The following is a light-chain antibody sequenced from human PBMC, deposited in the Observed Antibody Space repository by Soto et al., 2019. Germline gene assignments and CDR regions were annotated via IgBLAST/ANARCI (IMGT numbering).Light chain of an antibody. J-gene: IGKJ4*01. CDR3: QQYNNWPPLT. V-gene: IGKV3-15*01. CDR1: QSVISS. Sequence: EIVVTQSPALLSVSPGERVTLSCRASQSVISSIAWYQPKLGQAPRLLIYGASTRATGIPARFSGSGSGTEFTLTISSLQSEDFAVYYCQQYNNWPPLTFGGGTKVDIK. CDR2: GAS.